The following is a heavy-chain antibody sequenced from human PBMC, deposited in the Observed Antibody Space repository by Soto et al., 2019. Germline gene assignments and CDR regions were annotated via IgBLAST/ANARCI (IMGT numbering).Heavy chain of an antibody. CDR2: MNPNSGNT. CDR1: GYTFTSYD. Sequence: QVQLVQSGAEVKKPGASVKVSCKASGYTFTSYDINWVRQATGQGLEWMGWMNPNSGNTGYAQKFQGRVTMTRNTSISTAYMELSSLRSEDTAVYYCAREAYYYGSGSYYNWFDPWGQGTLVTVSS. CDR3: AREAYYYGSGSYYNWFDP. V-gene: IGHV1-8*01. J-gene: IGHJ5*02. D-gene: IGHD3-10*01.